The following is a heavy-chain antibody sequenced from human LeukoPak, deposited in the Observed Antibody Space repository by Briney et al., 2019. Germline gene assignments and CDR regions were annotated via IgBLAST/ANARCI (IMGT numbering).Heavy chain of an antibody. CDR3: ALGYSLMVMDV. CDR1: GYGFTSYW. J-gene: IGHJ6*04. V-gene: IGHV5-10-1*01. CDR2: IDHSDSYT. Sequence: GESLKISCKGSGYGFTSYWISWARQMPGKGLEWMGRIDHSDSYTNYSPSFQGHVTISADKSICTAYLQWSSLKASDTAMYYCALGYSLMVMDVWGKGTTVTVSS. D-gene: IGHD5-18*01.